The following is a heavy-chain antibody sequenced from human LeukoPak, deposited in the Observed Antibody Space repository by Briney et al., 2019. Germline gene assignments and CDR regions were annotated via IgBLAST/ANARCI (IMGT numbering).Heavy chain of an antibody. V-gene: IGHV4-34*01. CDR1: GGSFSGYY. CDR3: ARASYSYDMSGWVPFDY. Sequence: SETLSLTCAVYGGSFSGYYLSWIRQPPGKGMEWNGEINHSGSTNYNPSLKSRVTISVETSTNQFSLKLRALTAADTAVYYCARASYSYDMSGWVPFDYGGRGTLVTVSS. CDR2: INHSGST. J-gene: IGHJ4*02. D-gene: IGHD3-22*01.